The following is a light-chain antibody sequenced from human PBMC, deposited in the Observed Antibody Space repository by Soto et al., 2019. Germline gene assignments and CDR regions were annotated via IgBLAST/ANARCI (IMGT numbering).Light chain of an antibody. V-gene: IGKV1-8*01. CDR1: QGIGTS. J-gene: IGKJ1*01. CDR2: TTS. Sequence: AIRMAQSPSSLSASTGDSVTITCRASQGIGTSLAWYQQRPGKAPQLLIYTTSSLQTGVPSRFSGSGYGTDFTLTISFLQSEDFAPYYCQQYYTYPQTFGQGTKVDVK. CDR3: QQYYTYPQT.